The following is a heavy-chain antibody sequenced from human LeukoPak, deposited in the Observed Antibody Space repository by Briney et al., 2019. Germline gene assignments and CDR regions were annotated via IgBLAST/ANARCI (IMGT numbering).Heavy chain of an antibody. CDR2: MFPRDSDV. CDR3: ARHVAYRRWYYFDH. CDR1: GYSFTDYW. D-gene: IGHD2-15*01. J-gene: IGHJ4*02. Sequence: GESLKISCKASGYSFTDYWIGWVRQMPGKGPEFMGIMFPRDSDVRYSPSFQGLVTISADKSTSTAYLQWSSLKVSDSAMYYCARHVAYRRWYYFDHWGQGALVTVSS. V-gene: IGHV5-51*01.